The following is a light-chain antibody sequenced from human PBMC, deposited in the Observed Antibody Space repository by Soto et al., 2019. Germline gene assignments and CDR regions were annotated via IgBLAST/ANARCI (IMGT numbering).Light chain of an antibody. CDR3: QQYNSWPPWT. CDR1: QSVSNN. J-gene: IGKJ1*01. V-gene: IGKV3-15*01. Sequence: ILMTQSPATLSVSPGERATLSCRASQSVSNNLAWYQQKPGQAPRLLIYDASTRATGIPARFSGSVSGTEFTLTISGLQSEDFAVYYCQQYNSWPPWTFGQGTKVEIK. CDR2: DAS.